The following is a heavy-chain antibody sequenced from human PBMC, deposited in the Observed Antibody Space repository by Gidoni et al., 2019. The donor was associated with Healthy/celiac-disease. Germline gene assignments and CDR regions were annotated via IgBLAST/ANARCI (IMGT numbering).Heavy chain of an antibody. D-gene: IGHD5-18*01. J-gene: IGHJ4*02. Sequence: QVQLQQWGAGLLKPSETLSLTCAVSVWSFSVYYWSWSRQPPGKGLEWIGEINHSGSTNYNPSLKSRVTISVDTSKNQFSLKLSSVTAADTAVYYCARGVGGYSYGGRTYFDYWGQGTLVTVSS. CDR2: INHSGST. V-gene: IGHV4-34*01. CDR3: ARGVGGYSYGGRTYFDY. CDR1: VWSFSVYY.